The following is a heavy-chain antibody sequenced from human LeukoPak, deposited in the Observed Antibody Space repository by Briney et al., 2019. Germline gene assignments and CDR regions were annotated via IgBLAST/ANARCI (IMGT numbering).Heavy chain of an antibody. CDR2: INPRGGST. CDR1: GYTFISYY. CDR3: ARAQAIAAHRGYWLDS. D-gene: IGHD6-6*01. J-gene: IGHJ5*01. V-gene: IGHV1-46*01. Sequence: ASVKVSCKASGYTFISYYIHWVRQAPGQGLEWMGIINPRGGSTTYGQNFLGRVTMTRDTSTSTVYMELSSLRSEDSALYYCARAQAIAAHRGYWLDSWGLGTLVTVSS.